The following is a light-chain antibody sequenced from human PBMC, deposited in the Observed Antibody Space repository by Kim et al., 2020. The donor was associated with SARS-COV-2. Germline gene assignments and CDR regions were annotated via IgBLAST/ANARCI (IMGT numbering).Light chain of an antibody. CDR1: QSVRTN. J-gene: IGKJ4*01. CDR3: QHRTSWPLA. V-gene: IGKV3-11*01. CDR2: DAS. Sequence: EIVLTQSPATLSLSPGERAALSCRASQSVRTNLVWYQQKPGQAPRLLFYDASNRATGIPPRFSASGSGTDFTLIISSLEPEDFAVYYCQHRTSWPLAFGGGTKVEIK.